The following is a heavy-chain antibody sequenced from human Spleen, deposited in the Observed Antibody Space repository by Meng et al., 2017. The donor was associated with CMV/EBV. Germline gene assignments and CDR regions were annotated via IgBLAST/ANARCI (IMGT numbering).Heavy chain of an antibody. CDR1: GFSLSGSGMG. V-gene: IGHV2-5*01. CDR3: ARANYFWSGYYVSFDW. CDR2: IYGSDDK. Sequence: SGPTLVKPTQSLTLTCTFSGFSLSGSGMGVAWIRQPPGEALEWLALIYGSDDKRYSPSLKSRLTITKDTSKNQVVLTRTNVDPVDTATYYCARANYFWSGYYVSFDWWGQGTLVTVSS. D-gene: IGHD3-3*01. J-gene: IGHJ4*02.